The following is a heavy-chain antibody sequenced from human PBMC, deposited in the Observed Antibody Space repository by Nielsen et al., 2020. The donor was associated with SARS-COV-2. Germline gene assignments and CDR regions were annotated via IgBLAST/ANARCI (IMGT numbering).Heavy chain of an antibody. D-gene: IGHD4-17*01. CDR2: INTNTGNP. J-gene: IGHJ6*03. V-gene: IGHV7-4-1*02. Sequence: ASVKVSCKASGYTFTSYGISWVRQAPGQGLEWMGWINTNTGNPTYAQGFTGRFVFSLDTSVSTACLQISSLKAVDTAVYYCARVGQGDYTGYYYMDVWGKGTTVTVSS. CDR3: ARVGQGDYTGYYYMDV. CDR1: GYTFTSYG.